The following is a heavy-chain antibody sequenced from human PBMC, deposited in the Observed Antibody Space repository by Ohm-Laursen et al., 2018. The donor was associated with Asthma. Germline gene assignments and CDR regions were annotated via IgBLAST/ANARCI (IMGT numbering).Heavy chain of an antibody. J-gene: IGHJ4*02. CDR2: IYIGNT. Sequence: VASVKVSCKASGYSVTSYAFSWVRQAPGQRPEWMGWIYIGNTNYAPNFRDRITVTTDTSTNTAYMELRSLTSDDTAVYYCVRDVVDRFDYWGQGSLVIVSS. CDR1: GYSVTSYA. V-gene: IGHV1-18*04. CDR3: VRDVVDRFDY. D-gene: IGHD2-21*01.